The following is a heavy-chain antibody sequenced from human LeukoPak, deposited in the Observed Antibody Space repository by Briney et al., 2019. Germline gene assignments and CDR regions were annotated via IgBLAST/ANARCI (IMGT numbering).Heavy chain of an antibody. CDR1: GYTFTSYY. D-gene: IGHD3-22*01. CDR2: INPSGGST. CDR3: ARDSIPGGYYDSGGYQDY. V-gene: IGHV1-46*01. J-gene: IGHJ4*02. Sequence: ASVKVSCKASGYTFTSYYMHWVRQAPGQGLEWMGIINPSGGSTSYAQKFQGRVTMTRDTSTSTVYMELSSLRSEDTAVYYCARDSIPGGYYDSGGYQDYWGQGTLVTVSS.